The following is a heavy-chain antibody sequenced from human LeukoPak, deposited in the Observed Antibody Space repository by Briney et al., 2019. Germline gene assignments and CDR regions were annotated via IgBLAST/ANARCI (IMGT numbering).Heavy chain of an antibody. J-gene: IGHJ6*03. CDR2: IKQDGSEK. CDR1: GFTFSTYG. V-gene: IGHV3-7*01. Sequence: GGSLRLSCAASGFTFSTYGMHWVRQAPGKGLEWVANIKQDGSEKYYVDSVKGRFTISRDNAKNSLYLQMNSLRAEDTAVYYCARDSTMVRAGYYYYYMDVWGKGTTVTISS. D-gene: IGHD3-10*01. CDR3: ARDSTMVRAGYYYYYMDV.